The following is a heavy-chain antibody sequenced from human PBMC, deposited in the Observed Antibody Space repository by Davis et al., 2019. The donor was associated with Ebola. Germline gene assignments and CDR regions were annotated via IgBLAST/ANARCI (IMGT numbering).Heavy chain of an antibody. CDR1: GGSISSGGYY. J-gene: IGHJ1*01. CDR3: ARGVTTVTTAEYFQH. CDR2: IYYSGST. Sequence: SETLSLTCTVSGGSISSGGYYWSWIRQHPGKGLEWIGYIYYSGSTYYNPSLKSRVTISVDTSKNQFSLKLSSVTAADTAVYYCARGVTTVTTAEYFQHWGQGTLVTVSS. V-gene: IGHV4-31*03. D-gene: IGHD4-17*01.